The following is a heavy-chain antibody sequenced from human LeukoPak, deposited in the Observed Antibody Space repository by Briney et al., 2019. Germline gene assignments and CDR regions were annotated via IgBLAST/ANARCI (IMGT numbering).Heavy chain of an antibody. CDR3: AYGSSSPYSDY. CDR1: GFTFSSYW. CDR2: IKQDGSEK. Sequence: GGSLRLSCAASGFTFSSYWMSWVRQAPGKGLEWVANIKQDGSEKYYVDSVKGRFTISRDNAKNSLYLQMNSLRAEDTAVYYCAYGSSSPYSDYWGQGTLVTVSS. D-gene: IGHD6-6*01. J-gene: IGHJ4*02. V-gene: IGHV3-7*01.